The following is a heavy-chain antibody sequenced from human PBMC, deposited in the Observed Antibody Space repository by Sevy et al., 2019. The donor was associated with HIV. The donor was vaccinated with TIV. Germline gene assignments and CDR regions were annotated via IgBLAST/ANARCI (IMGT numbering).Heavy chain of an antibody. Sequence: SETLSLTCTVSGGYMSSYYWSWIRQPAGKGLEWIGRIYTSGSTNYNPSLKSRVTMSVDTSKNQFSLKLSSVTAADTAVYYCARDLVVVAATHYYYYYGMDVWGQGTTVTVSS. CDR1: GGYMSSYY. V-gene: IGHV4-4*07. D-gene: IGHD2-15*01. CDR2: IYTSGST. J-gene: IGHJ6*02. CDR3: ARDLVVVAATHYYYYYGMDV.